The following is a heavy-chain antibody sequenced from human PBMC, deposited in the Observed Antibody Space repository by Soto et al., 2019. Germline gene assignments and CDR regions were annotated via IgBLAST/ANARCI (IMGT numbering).Heavy chain of an antibody. J-gene: IGHJ6*03. D-gene: IGHD6-13*01. CDR2: IYYSGST. CDR3: ARGQQLTYYYYYMDV. Sequence: SLRCTVADGTIRGFYWRWIRKNPGKGLEWIGYIYYSGSTNYNPSLKSRVTISVDTSKNQFSLKLSSVTAADTAVYYCARGQQLTYYYYYMDVWGKGTTVTVSS. CDR1: DGTIRGFY. V-gene: IGHV4-59*01.